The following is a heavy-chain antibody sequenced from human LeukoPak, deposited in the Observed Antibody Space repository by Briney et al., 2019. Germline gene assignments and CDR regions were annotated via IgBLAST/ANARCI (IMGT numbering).Heavy chain of an antibody. J-gene: IGHJ3*01. Sequence: GSVKVSCKTSGFTFTSHDYNWVRQAAGQGLEWMGWMNPNSGATGYAQKFQGRVTMTRDTSITTVYMELSSLTSEDTAVYYCARDGRGAAAPDDAFDVWGQGTMVTVSS. CDR2: MNPNSGAT. V-gene: IGHV1-8*01. D-gene: IGHD2-2*01. CDR3: ARDGRGAAAPDDAFDV. CDR1: GFTFTSHD.